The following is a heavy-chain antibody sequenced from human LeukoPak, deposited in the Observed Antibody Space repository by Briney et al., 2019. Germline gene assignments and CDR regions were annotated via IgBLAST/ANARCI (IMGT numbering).Heavy chain of an antibody. V-gene: IGHV3-74*01. Sequence: GGSLRLSCAASGFTFSNAWMNWVRQAPGKGPVWVSRIKSDGSDTSYADSVKGRFTISRDNAKNSLYLQMNSLRVEDTAVYYCARKTGDCWGQGTLVIVSS. CDR1: GFTFSNAW. CDR3: ARKTGDC. J-gene: IGHJ4*02. D-gene: IGHD1-14*01. CDR2: IKSDGSDT.